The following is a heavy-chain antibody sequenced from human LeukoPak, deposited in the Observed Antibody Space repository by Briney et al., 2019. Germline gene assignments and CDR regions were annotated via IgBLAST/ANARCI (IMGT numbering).Heavy chain of an antibody. D-gene: IGHD3-10*01. CDR1: SGSFSGYY. CDR2: INHGGNT. Sequence: SETLSLTCVVYSGSFSGYYWSWIRQPPGKGLEWIGEINHGGNTNYNPSLKSRVTISVDTSKNQFSLKLSSVIAADTAVYYCARRMVRGLYIDVWGKGTTVTVSS. J-gene: IGHJ6*03. CDR3: ARRMVRGLYIDV. V-gene: IGHV4-34*01.